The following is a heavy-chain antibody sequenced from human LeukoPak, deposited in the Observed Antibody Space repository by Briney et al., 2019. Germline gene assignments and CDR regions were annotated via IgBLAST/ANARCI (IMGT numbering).Heavy chain of an antibody. CDR3: ARRTRASLGDYFDY. CDR2: IYHSGST. D-gene: IGHD3-16*01. CDR1: GYSISSGYY. J-gene: IGHJ4*02. V-gene: IGHV4-38-2*02. Sequence: PSETLSLTCTVSGYSISSGYYWGWLRQPPGRGLEWIGTIYHSGSTYYNPSLKSRVTISVDTSKNQFSLKLSSVTAADTAVYYCARRTRASLGDYFDYWGQGTLVTVSS.